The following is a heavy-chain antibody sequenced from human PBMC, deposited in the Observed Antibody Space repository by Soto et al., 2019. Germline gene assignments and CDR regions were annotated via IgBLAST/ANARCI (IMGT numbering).Heavy chain of an antibody. CDR1: GGSISSGGYY. Sequence: SETLSLTCTVSGGSISSGGYYWSWFRQHPGKGLEWIGYIYYSGSTYYNPSLKSRVTISVDTSKNQFSLKLSSVTAADTAVYYCARGSRIAAAGTCNWFHPSGPGTLVTV. CDR2: IYYSGST. J-gene: IGHJ5*02. CDR3: ARGSRIAAAGTCNWFHP. V-gene: IGHV4-31*03. D-gene: IGHD6-13*01.